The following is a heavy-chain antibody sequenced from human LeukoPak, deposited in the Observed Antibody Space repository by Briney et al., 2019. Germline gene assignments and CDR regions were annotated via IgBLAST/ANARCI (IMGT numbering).Heavy chain of an antibody. J-gene: IGHJ3*02. Sequence: ASVKVSCKASGYTFTSYYMHWVRQAPGQGLEWVGWINPNSGGTNYPQKFQGRVTLTRDTSISTAYMELSRLQSDDTAVYYCARDRDPSSPYDAFDIWGQGTMVTVSS. CDR2: INPNSGGT. CDR3: ARDRDPSSPYDAFDI. V-gene: IGHV1-2*02. CDR1: GYTFTSYY. D-gene: IGHD3-10*01.